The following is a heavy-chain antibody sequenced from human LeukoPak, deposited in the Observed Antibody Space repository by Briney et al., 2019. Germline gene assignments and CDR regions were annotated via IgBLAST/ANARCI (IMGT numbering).Heavy chain of an antibody. Sequence: ASVKVSHMASGYTFTGYYMHWVRQAPGQGLEWMGWINPNSGGINYAQTFQGRVTMTRDTSISTAYMELSRLRSDDTAVYYCAKLREGTRSFYYWGQGTLVTVSS. CDR1: GYTFTGYY. CDR2: INPNSGGI. J-gene: IGHJ4*02. D-gene: IGHD1-1*01. CDR3: AKLREGTRSFYY. V-gene: IGHV1-2*02.